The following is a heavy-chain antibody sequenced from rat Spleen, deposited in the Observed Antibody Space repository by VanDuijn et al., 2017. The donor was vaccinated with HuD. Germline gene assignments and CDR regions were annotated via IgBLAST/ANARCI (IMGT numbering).Heavy chain of an antibody. CDR3: ARHPPSFGVRGFDY. J-gene: IGHJ2*01. Sequence: QVQLKESGPGLVQPSQTLSLTCTVSGFSLTSYHVSWVRQPPGKSLVWMGTIWTGGGTNYNSAVQSRLSISRDTSKSQVCLKMNRLQPEDTGTYHCARHPPSFGVRGFDYWGQGVMVTVSS. D-gene: IGHD4-3*01. CDR2: IWTGGGT. CDR1: GFSLTSYH. V-gene: IGHV2-72*01.